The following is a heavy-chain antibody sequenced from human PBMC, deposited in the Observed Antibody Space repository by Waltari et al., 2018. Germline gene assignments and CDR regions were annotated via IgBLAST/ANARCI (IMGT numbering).Heavy chain of an antibody. CDR1: GFTFKNAW. Sequence: EVQLVESGGGSVTPGGSLRLSCEGPGFTFKNAWLNWVRHAPGKGLEWVGRIKSKTDGCTTYYAAPVKGRFTISRADSKSTLYLQLSTLKTEDTAVYYCTTSITSQIAYWGQGTLVTVSS. CDR2: IKSKTDGCTT. V-gene: IGHV3-15*07. D-gene: IGHD6-6*01. CDR3: TTSITSQIAY. J-gene: IGHJ4*02.